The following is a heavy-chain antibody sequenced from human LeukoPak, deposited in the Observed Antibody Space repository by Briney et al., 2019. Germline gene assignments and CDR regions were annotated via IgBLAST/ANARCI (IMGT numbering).Heavy chain of an antibody. CDR3: ARWRSDIVGAEYYFDY. Sequence: GSLRLSYAASGFTFSSYSMNWVRQAPGKGLEWVSYISSSSTIYYADSVKGRFTISRDNAKNSLYLQMNSLRAEDTAVYYCARWRSDIVGAEYYFDYWGQGTLVTVSS. CDR1: GFTFSSYS. V-gene: IGHV3-48*01. CDR2: ISSSSTI. D-gene: IGHD1-26*01. J-gene: IGHJ4*02.